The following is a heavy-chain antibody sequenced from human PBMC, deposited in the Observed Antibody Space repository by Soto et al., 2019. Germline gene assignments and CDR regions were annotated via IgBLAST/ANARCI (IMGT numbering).Heavy chain of an antibody. CDR2: IWYDGSNK. CDR1: GFTFSSYG. Sequence: GGSLRLSCATSGFTFSSYGMHWVRQAPGKGLEWVAVIWYDGSNKYYADSVKGRFTISRDNSKNTLYLQMNSLRAEDTAVYYCARAGSYYDSSGYYDGAFDYWGQGTLVTVSS. V-gene: IGHV3-33*01. J-gene: IGHJ4*02. D-gene: IGHD3-22*01. CDR3: ARAGSYYDSSGYYDGAFDY.